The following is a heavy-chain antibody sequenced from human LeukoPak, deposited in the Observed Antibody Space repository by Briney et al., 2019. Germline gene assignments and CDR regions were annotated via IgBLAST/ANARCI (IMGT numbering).Heavy chain of an antibody. D-gene: IGHD2-2*03. CDR2: IRYDGGNK. V-gene: IGHV3-30*02. J-gene: IGHJ6*03. Sequence: GGSLRLSCAASGFTFSSYGMHWVRQAPGKGLEWVAFIRYDGGNKYYADSVKGRFTISRDNSKNTLYLQMNRLRAEDTAVYYYAKDGGYCSSTSCQNYYYYYMDVWGKGTTVTVSS. CDR3: AKDGGYCSSTSCQNYYYYYMDV. CDR1: GFTFSSYG.